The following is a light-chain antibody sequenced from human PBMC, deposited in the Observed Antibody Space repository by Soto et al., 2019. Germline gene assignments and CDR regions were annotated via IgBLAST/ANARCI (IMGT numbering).Light chain of an antibody. CDR2: DVS. Sequence: QSVLTQPASVSGSPGQSITISCTGTSSDGGGYNYVSWYQQHPGKAPKLMIYDVSNRPSGVSNRFSGSKSGNTASLTISGLQAEDEGDYYCSSYTSSSTLGVFGTGTKVTVL. J-gene: IGLJ1*01. CDR3: SSYTSSSTLGV. CDR1: SSDGGGYNY. V-gene: IGLV2-14*01.